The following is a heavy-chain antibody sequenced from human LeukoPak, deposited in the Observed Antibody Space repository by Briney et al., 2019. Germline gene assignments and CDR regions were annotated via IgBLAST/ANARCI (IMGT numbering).Heavy chain of an antibody. CDR3: ARGLPWYFDY. CDR2: IYYSGST. Sequence: PSETLSLTCTVSGGSISSSSYYWGWIRQPPGKGLEWIGSIYYSGSTYYNPSLKSRVTISVDTSKNQFSLKLSSVTAADTAVYYCARGLPWYFDYWGQGTLVTVSS. V-gene: IGHV4-39*01. J-gene: IGHJ4*02. CDR1: GGSISSSSYY.